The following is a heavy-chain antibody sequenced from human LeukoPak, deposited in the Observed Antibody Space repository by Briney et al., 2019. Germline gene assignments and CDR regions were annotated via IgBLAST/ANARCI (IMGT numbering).Heavy chain of an antibody. CDR2: IYYSGRT. CDR1: GGSISSSSHY. V-gene: IGHV4-39*07. Sequence: SETLSLTCTVSGGSISSSSHYWGWIRQPPGKGLEWIGSIYYSGRTYYNPSLKSRVTISVDTSKNQFSLKLSSVTAADTAVYYCARVTGQFYFYYYMDVWGKGTTVTVSS. CDR3: ARVTGQFYFYYYMDV. D-gene: IGHD7-27*01. J-gene: IGHJ6*03.